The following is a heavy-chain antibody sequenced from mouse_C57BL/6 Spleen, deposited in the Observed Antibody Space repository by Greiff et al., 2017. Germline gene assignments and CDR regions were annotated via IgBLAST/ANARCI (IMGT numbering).Heavy chain of an antibody. V-gene: IGHV1-72*01. Sequence: QVHVKQPGAELVKPGASVKLSCKASGYTFTSYWMHWVKQRPGRGLEWIGRIDPNSGGTKYNEKFKSKATLTVDKPSSTAYMQLSSLTSEDSAVYYCALQEVGTAQAFDYWGQGTTLTVSS. J-gene: IGHJ2*01. CDR3: ALQEVGTAQAFDY. D-gene: IGHD3-2*02. CDR2: IDPNSGGT. CDR1: GYTFTSYW.